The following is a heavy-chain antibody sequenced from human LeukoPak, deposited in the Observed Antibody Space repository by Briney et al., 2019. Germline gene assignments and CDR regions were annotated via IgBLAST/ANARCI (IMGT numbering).Heavy chain of an antibody. J-gene: IGHJ3*02. D-gene: IGHD1-26*01. Sequence: KTSETLSLTCTVSGDSLSTYFWSWIRQPAGKGLEWIGRINTSGSTSYNPSLESRVTMSVDTSREHFSLKLSSVTAADTAVYYCARNLLPATKGAFDIWGQGTLVTVSS. CDR1: GDSLSTYF. CDR2: INTSGST. V-gene: IGHV4-4*07. CDR3: ARNLLPATKGAFDI.